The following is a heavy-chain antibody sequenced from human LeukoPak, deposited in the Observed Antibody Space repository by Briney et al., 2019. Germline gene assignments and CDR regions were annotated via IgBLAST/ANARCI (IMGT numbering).Heavy chain of an antibody. D-gene: IGHD6-19*01. V-gene: IGHV3-30*02. CDR3: AKDLTIGYSSGWYPRVFDY. CDR2: IRYDGSNK. CDR1: GFTFGSYG. J-gene: IGHJ4*02. Sequence: PGGSLRLSCAASGFTFGSYGMHWVRQAPGKGLEWVAFIRYDGSNKYYADSVKGRFTISRDNSKNTLYLQMNSLRAEDTAVYYCAKDLTIGYSSGWYPRVFDYWGQGTLVTVSS.